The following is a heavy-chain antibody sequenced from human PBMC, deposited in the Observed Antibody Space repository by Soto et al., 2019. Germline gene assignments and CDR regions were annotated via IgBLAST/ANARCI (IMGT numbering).Heavy chain of an antibody. V-gene: IGHV4-38-2*01. Sequence: PSETLSLTCAVSGYPISSGYYWGWIRQPPGKGLEWIGIIHHSGSTYYNPSLRRRITISVDTSKNQFSLKMPSVTAADTAVYYCARSSGYVPGGYWGQGILVTVSS. CDR2: IHHSGST. D-gene: IGHD5-12*01. J-gene: IGHJ4*02. CDR3: ARSSGYVPGGY. CDR1: GYPISSGYY.